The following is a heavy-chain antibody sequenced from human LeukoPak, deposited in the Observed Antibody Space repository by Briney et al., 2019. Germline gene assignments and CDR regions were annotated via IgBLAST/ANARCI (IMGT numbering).Heavy chain of an antibody. J-gene: IGHJ4*02. V-gene: IGHV3-21*01. CDR2: ISSSSSYI. CDR1: GFTFSSYS. D-gene: IGHD4-17*01. Sequence: GGSLRLSCAASGFTFSSYSMNWVRQAPGKGLEWVSSISSSSSYICYADSVKGRFTISRDNAKNSLYLQMNSLRAEDTAVYYCARITYGDYGSGYWGQGTLVTVSS. CDR3: ARITYGDYGSGY.